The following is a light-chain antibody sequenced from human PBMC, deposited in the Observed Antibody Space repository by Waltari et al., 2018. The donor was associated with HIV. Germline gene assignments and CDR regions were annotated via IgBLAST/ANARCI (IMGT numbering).Light chain of an antibody. CDR1: QDISNY. CDR3: QQYDNLPLT. CDR2: DAS. V-gene: IGKV1-33*01. J-gene: IGKJ4*01. Sequence: DIQITQSPYSLSASIGARVIITCQASQDISNYLNWYQQKPGRAPKLLIYDASNLETGVPSRFSGSGSGTDFTFTISSLQPEDIATYFCQQYDNLPLTFGGGTKVEIK.